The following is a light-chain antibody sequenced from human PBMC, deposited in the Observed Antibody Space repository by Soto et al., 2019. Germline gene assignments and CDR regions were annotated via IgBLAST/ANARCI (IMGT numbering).Light chain of an antibody. CDR2: GAS. V-gene: IGKV3-20*01. CDR3: QQYGSSPRT. Sequence: EIVLTQSPGTLSLSPGERATLSCRASQSVSSTYLAWYQQKLGQAPRLLIYGASIRATGIPDRFSGSGSGTDFTLTISRLEPEEFAVYYCQQYGSSPRTCGQGTKLDIK. J-gene: IGKJ2*01. CDR1: QSVSSTY.